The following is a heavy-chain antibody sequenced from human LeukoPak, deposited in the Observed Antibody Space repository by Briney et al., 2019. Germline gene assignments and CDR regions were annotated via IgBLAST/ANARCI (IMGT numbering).Heavy chain of an antibody. CDR1: GDSISSYY. CDR2: IHNSGTT. J-gene: IGHJ2*01. V-gene: IGHV4-59*01. Sequence: PSETLSLTCTVSGDSISSYYWSWVRQPPGKGLERIGYIHNSGTTNYNPSLKSRVTISIDTSKNQFSLKLTSVTAADTAVYYCARGPAHIANKDLWGRGTLVTVSS. CDR3: ARGPAHIANKDL. D-gene: IGHD5-12*01.